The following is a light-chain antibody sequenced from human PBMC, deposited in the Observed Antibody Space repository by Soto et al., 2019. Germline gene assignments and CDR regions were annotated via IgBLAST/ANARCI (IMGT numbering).Light chain of an antibody. V-gene: IGKV1-39*01. CDR3: QQSYSTPRT. CDR2: AAS. J-gene: IGKJ1*01. Sequence: DIQMTQSPSSLSASVGDRVTITCRASHNIRNSVNCYQQKLGKAPKFLIYAASSLQSGVPSRFRGSGSGTDFTLTISSLQPEDFATYYCQQSYSTPRTFGQGTKVEIK. CDR1: HNIRNS.